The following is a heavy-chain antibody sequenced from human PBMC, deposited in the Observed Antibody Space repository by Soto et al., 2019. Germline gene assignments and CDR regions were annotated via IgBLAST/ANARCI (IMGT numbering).Heavy chain of an antibody. J-gene: IGHJ6*02. CDR1: GGSISSSSYY. CDR3: ARTDYGSGTYYYYGMDV. CDR2: IYYRGST. V-gene: IGHV4-39*01. Sequence: QLQLQESGPGLVKPSETLSLTCTVSGGSISSSSYYWGWIRQPPGKGLEWIGSIYYRGSTYYNPSLKSRVTISVYTSKNQFSLKLNSVTAADTAVYYCARTDYGSGTYYYYGMDVWGQGTTVTVSS. D-gene: IGHD3-10*01.